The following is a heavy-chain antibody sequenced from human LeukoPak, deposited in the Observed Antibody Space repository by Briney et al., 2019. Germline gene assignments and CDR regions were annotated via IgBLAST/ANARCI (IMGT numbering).Heavy chain of an antibody. CDR2: IDHTGSI. J-gene: IGHJ4*02. Sequence: PSETPSLTCAVNAGSFTGYYWSRIRQPPGKGLEWIGEIDHTGSISYNPSLRSRVTISVDTFKNQFSLKLRSVTAADRAIYYCARGGYGPGSHYRYWGQGTLVTVSS. CDR3: ARGGYGPGSHYRY. CDR1: AGSFTGYY. V-gene: IGHV4-34*01. D-gene: IGHD3-10*01.